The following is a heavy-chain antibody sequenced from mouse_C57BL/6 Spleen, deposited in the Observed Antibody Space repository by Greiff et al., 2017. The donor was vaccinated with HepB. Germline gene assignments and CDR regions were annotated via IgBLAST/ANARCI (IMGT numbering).Heavy chain of an antibody. CDR3: ARGGYDYDGYFDY. CDR1: GYTFTNYW. V-gene: IGHV1-63*01. CDR2: IYPGGGYT. D-gene: IGHD2-4*01. Sequence: VQLQQSGAELVRPGTSVKMSCKASGYTFTNYWIGWAKQRPGHGLEWIGDIYPGGGYTNYNEKFKGKATLTADKSSSTAYMQFRSLTSEDSAIYYCARGGYDYDGYFDYWGQGTTLTVSS. J-gene: IGHJ2*01.